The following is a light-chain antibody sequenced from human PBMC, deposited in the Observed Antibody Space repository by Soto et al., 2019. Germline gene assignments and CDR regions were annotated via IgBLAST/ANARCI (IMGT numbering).Light chain of an antibody. V-gene: IGLV4-69*01. CDR3: QTWGTGIQGV. J-gene: IGLJ3*02. CDR1: SGHSSYA. CDR2: LNSDGSH. Sequence: QSVLTQSPSASASLGASVKLTCTLSSGHSSYAIAWHQQQPEKGPRYLMKLNSDGSHSKGDGIPDRFSGSGSGAERYLTISSLQSEDDADYYCQTWGTGIQGVFGGGTKLTVL.